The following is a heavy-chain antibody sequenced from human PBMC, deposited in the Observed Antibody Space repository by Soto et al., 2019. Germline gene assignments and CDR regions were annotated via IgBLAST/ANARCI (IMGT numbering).Heavy chain of an antibody. CDR1: GGSFSGYY. CDR2: INHSGST. Sequence: SETLSLTCAVYGGSFSGYYWSWIRRPPGKGLEWIGEINHSGSTNYNPSLKSRVTISVDTSKNQFSLKLSSVTAADTAVYYCARVFGFLDWSRAYYYYGMDVWGQGTTVTVSS. J-gene: IGHJ6*02. V-gene: IGHV4-34*01. CDR3: ARVFGFLDWSRAYYYYGMDV. D-gene: IGHD3-3*01.